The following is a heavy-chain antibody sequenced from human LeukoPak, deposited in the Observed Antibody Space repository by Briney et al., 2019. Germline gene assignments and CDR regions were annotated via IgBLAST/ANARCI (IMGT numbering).Heavy chain of an antibody. V-gene: IGHV4-59*08. CDR3: ASLYPPSGSYSNFDF. CDR1: GGSISGYY. J-gene: IGHJ4*02. CDR2: IKYTGST. Sequence: SSETLSLTCTVSGGSISGYYWSWIRQPPGKGLEWIGYIKYTGSTNYNPSLKSRVTFSVDTSKNQFSLKLSSVTAADTAVYYCASLYPPSGSYSNFDFWGQGTLVTVSS. D-gene: IGHD1-26*01.